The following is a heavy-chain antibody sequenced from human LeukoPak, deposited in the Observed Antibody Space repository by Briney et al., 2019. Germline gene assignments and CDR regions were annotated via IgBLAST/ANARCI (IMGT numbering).Heavy chain of an antibody. J-gene: IGHJ4*02. Sequence: PSETLSLTCAVYGGSFSGYYWSWIRQPPGKGLEWIGEINHSGSTNYNPSLKSRVTISVDTSKNQFSLKLSSVTAADTAVYYCASSGVNKWELYSPLNLWGQGTLVTVSS. CDR1: GGSFSGYY. V-gene: IGHV4-34*01. CDR2: INHSGST. CDR3: ASSGVNKWELYSPLNL. D-gene: IGHD1-26*01.